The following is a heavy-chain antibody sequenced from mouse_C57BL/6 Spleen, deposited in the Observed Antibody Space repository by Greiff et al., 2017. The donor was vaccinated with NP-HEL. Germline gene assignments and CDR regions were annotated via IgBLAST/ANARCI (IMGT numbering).Heavy chain of an antibody. CDR3: ARQPPLTGYFDY. D-gene: IGHD4-1*01. CDR1: GFTFSSYT. CDR2: ISGGGGNT. Sequence: EVNVVESGGGLVKPGGSLKLSCASSGFTFSSYTMSWGRQTPEKRLEWVATISGGGGNTYYPDSVKGRFTISRDNAKNTLYLQMSSLRSEDTALYYCARQPPLTGYFDYWGQGTTLTVSS. J-gene: IGHJ2*01. V-gene: IGHV5-9*01.